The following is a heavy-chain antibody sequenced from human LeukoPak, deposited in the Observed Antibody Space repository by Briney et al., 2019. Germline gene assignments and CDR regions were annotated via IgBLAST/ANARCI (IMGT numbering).Heavy chain of an antibody. CDR3: AKVILTAAATAEYFQH. CDR2: ISGSGGST. CDR1: GFTFSSYA. V-gene: IGHV3-23*01. Sequence: GGSLRLSCAASGFTFSSYAMSWVRQAPGKGLEWVSAISGSGGSTYHADSVKGRFTISRDNSKNTLYLQMNSLRAEDTAVYYCAKVILTAAATAEYFQHWGQGTLVTVSS. J-gene: IGHJ1*01. D-gene: IGHD6-13*01.